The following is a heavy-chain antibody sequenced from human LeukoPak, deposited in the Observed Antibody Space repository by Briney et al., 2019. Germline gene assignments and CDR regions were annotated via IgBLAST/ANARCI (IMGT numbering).Heavy chain of an antibody. Sequence: SETLSLTCTVSGGSVSDYYWSWIRQSPGKGLEWIGYIYYTGSSSYNPSLRSRVTISADTSKNQFSLKLSSVTAADTAVYYCARRRYSGSSQHFDYWGQGTLVTVSS. J-gene: IGHJ4*02. CDR3: ARRRYSGSSQHFDY. CDR1: GGSVSDYY. CDR2: IYYTGSS. D-gene: IGHD1-26*01. V-gene: IGHV4-59*02.